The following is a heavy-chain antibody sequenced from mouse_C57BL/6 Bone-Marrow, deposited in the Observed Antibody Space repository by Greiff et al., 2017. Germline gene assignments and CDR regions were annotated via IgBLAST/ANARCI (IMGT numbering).Heavy chain of an antibody. CDR3: TTKRYFDV. V-gene: IGHV14-4*01. Sequence: VQLQQSGAELVRPGASVKLSCTASGFNIKDDYMHWVKQRPEQGLEWIGWIDPENGDTEYASKFQGKATITADTSSYTAYLQLSSLTSEDTAVYYCTTKRYFDVWGTGTSVTVSS. J-gene: IGHJ1*03. CDR1: GFNIKDDY. CDR2: IDPENGDT.